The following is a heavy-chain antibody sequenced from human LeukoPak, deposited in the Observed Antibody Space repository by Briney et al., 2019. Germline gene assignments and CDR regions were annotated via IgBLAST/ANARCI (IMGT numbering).Heavy chain of an antibody. CDR2: IYYSGST. J-gene: IGHJ4*02. Sequence: SETLSLTCTVAGGSMSTYYGNGIRQSPGKGLEWIGYIYYSGSTNYNPSLKSRVTISVDTSKNESSLKLSSVTAADRAVYYCARTPATTWTNHFDYWGQGTLVTVSS. V-gene: IGHV4-59*01. CDR1: GGSMSTYY. CDR3: ARTPATTWTNHFDY. D-gene: IGHD4-17*01.